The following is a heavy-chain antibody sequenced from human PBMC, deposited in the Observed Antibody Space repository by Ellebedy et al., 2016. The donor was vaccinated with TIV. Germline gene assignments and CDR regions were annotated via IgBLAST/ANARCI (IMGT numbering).Heavy chain of an antibody. CDR3: ARDRLGTLDAFDI. D-gene: IGHD3-16*01. V-gene: IGHV6-1*01. J-gene: IGHJ3*02. Sequence: SQTLSLTCAISGDSVSSRSAAWIWLRQSPSRGLEWLGRTYFRSKWFYDYAESVKSRITITPDTSKNQFSLQLNSLTPEDTAVYYCARDRLGTLDAFDIWGQGTMVTVSS. CDR1: GDSVSSRSAA. CDR2: TYFRSKWFY.